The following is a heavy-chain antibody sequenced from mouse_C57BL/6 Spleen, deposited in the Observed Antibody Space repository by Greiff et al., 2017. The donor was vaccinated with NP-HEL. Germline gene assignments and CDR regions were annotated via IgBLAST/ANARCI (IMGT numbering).Heavy chain of an antibody. V-gene: IGHV1-80*01. Sequence: QVQLKESGAELVKPGASVKISCKASGYAFSSYWMNWVKQRPGKGLEWIGQIYPGDGDTNYNGKFKGKATLTADKSSSTAYMQLSSLTSEDSAVYFCARANPFAYWGQGTLVTVSA. CDR3: ARANPFAY. J-gene: IGHJ3*01. CDR2: IYPGDGDT. D-gene: IGHD4-1*01. CDR1: GYAFSSYW.